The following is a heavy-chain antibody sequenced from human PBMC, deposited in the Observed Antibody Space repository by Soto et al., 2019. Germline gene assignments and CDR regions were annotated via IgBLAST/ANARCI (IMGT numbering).Heavy chain of an antibody. CDR3: ARALYYDILTGYYYYYGMDV. D-gene: IGHD3-9*01. J-gene: IGHJ6*02. V-gene: IGHV3-48*01. CDR2: ISSSSSTI. CDR1: GFTFSSYS. Sequence: PGGSLRLSCAASGFTFSSYSMNWVRQAPGKGLEWVSYISSSSSTIYYADPVKGRFTISRDNAKNSLYLQMNSLRAEDTAVYYCARALYYDILTGYYYYYGMDVWGQGTTVTVSS.